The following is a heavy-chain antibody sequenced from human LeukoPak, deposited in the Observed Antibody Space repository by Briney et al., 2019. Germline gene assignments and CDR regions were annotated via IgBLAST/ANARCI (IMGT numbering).Heavy chain of an antibody. V-gene: IGHV3-23*01. Sequence: GGSLRLSCAASGFTFSSYAMSWVRQAPGKGLEWVSAISGSGGSTYYADSVKGRFTISRDNSKNTLYLQMNSLRAEDTAVHYCAKDEGYCSSTSCYAGYFQHWGQGTLVTVSS. CDR3: AKDEGYCSSTSCYAGYFQH. CDR2: ISGSGGST. CDR1: GFTFSSYA. D-gene: IGHD2-2*01. J-gene: IGHJ1*01.